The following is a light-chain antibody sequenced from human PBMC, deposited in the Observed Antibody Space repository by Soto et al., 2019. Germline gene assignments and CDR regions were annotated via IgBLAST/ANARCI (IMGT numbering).Light chain of an antibody. J-gene: IGKJ1*01. Sequence: DIQMTQSPSTLSASVGDRVTITCRASQSVRSWLAWYQQKPGRAPKFLIYDASSLESGVPSRFSGSGSGTEFTLTISYLESDDFATYYCQQYHRYSTFGQGTKVDIK. CDR2: DAS. V-gene: IGKV1-5*01. CDR3: QQYHRYST. CDR1: QSVRSW.